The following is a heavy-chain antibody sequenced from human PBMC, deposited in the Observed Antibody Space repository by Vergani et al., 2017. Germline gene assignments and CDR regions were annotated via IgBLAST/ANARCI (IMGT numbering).Heavy chain of an antibody. CDR3: ARGRRLGYDFWGGYSRPLDY. Sequence: QVQLQQWGAGLLKPSETLSLTCAVYGGSFSGYYWSWIRQPPGKGLEWIGEINHSGSTNYNPSLKSRVTISVDTSKNQFSLKLSSVTAADTAVYYCARGRRLGYDFWGGYSRPLDYWGQGTLVTVSS. J-gene: IGHJ4*02. CDR2: INHSGST. CDR1: GGSFSGYY. D-gene: IGHD3-3*01. V-gene: IGHV4-34*01.